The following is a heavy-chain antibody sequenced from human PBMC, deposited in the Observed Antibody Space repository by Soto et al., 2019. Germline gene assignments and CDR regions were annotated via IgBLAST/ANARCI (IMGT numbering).Heavy chain of an antibody. CDR3: AEAGDFYGMDV. CDR2: INHSGST. D-gene: IGHD3-10*01. Sequence: LETLSLTCAVYGGSFSGYYWSWIRQPPGKGLEWIGEINHSGSTNYNPSLKSRVTISVDTSKNQFSLKLSSVTAADTAVYYCAEAGDFYGMDVWGQGTTVTVSS. J-gene: IGHJ6*02. V-gene: IGHV4-34*01. CDR1: GGSFSGYY.